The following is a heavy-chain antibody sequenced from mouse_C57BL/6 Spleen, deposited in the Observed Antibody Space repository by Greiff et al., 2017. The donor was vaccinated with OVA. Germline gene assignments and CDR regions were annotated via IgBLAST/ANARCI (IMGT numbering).Heavy chain of an antibody. Sequence: EVQLQQSGAELVRPGASVKLSCTASGFNIKDDYMHWVKQRPEQGLEGIGWIDPENGDTEYASKFQGKATITADTSSNTAYLQLSSLTSEDTAVYYCTTDGTNSWYFDVWGTGTTVTVSS. CDR1: GFNIKDDY. J-gene: IGHJ1*03. D-gene: IGHD4-1*01. V-gene: IGHV14-4*01. CDR3: TTDGTNSWYFDV. CDR2: IDPENGDT.